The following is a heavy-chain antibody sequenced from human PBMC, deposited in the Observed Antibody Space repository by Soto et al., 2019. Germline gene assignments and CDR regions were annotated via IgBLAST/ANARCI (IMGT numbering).Heavy chain of an antibody. V-gene: IGHV3-72*01. J-gene: IGHJ5*02. Sequence: EVQLVESGGDLVQPGGSLRLSCAVSGFTFSDHYMDWVRQAPGKGLEWVGRIRNIANSYTTDYAASVKGRFTISRDDSKNSRYLQMNSLKTEDTAMYYCARRITGTPPADGGSWGQGTLVTGSS. D-gene: IGHD1-7*01. CDR2: IRNIANSYTT. CDR1: GFTFSDHY. CDR3: ARRITGTPPADGGS.